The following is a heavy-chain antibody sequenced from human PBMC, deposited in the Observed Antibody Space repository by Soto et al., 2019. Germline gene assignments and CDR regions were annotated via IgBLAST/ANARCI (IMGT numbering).Heavy chain of an antibody. V-gene: IGHV1-8*01. CDR3: ARGRVMMSVYSWFHP. J-gene: IGHJ5*02. D-gene: IGHD2-21*01. CDR1: GFTFTSYD. Sequence: QVQLVQSGAEVKKPGASVKVSCKASGFTFTSYDISWVRQAPGQGLEWMGWMNPNAGSTGYALKFQGRVTMSRNISITTAYMELSSMRSEDTAVYYCARGRVMMSVYSWFHPWGQGTLVTVSS. CDR2: MNPNAGST.